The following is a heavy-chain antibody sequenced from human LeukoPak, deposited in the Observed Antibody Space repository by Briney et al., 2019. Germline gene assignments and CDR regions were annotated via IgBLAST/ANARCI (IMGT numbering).Heavy chain of an antibody. V-gene: IGHV4-39*07. Sequence: PSETLSLTCTVSGGSISSSSYYWGWIRQPPGKGLEWIGSIYYSGSTYYNPSLKSRVTISVDTSKNQFSLKLSSVTAADTAVYYCARVATGALLRYYWDYYYYYYMDVWGKGTTVTVSS. J-gene: IGHJ6*03. CDR2: IYYSGST. CDR1: GGSISSSSYY. D-gene: IGHD1-1*01. CDR3: ARVATGALLRYYWDYYYYYYMDV.